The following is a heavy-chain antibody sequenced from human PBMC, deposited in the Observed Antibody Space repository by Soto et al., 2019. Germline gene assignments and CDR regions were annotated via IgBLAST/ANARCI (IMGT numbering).Heavy chain of an antibody. D-gene: IGHD3-22*01. Sequence: SVKVSCKASGGTFSSYAISWVRQAPGQGLEWMGGIIPIFGTANYAQKFQGRVTITADESTSTAYMELSSLRSEDTAVYYCASTKDYYDSSGYYYYYYGMDVWGQGTTVTVSS. CDR3: ASTKDYYDSSGYYYYYYGMDV. CDR1: GGTFSSYA. CDR2: IIPIFGTA. J-gene: IGHJ6*02. V-gene: IGHV1-69*13.